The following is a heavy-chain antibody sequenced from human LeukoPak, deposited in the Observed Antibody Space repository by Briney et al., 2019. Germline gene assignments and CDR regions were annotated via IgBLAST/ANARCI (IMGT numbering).Heavy chain of an antibody. J-gene: IGHJ2*01. CDR3: ARLDTAMASWYFDL. D-gene: IGHD5-18*01. V-gene: IGHV4-59*12. CDR1: GGSISSYY. CDR2: IYYSGST. Sequence: SETLSLTCTVSGGSISSYYWSWIRQPPGKGLEWIGYIYYSGSTNYNPSLKSRVTISVDKSKNQFSLKLSSVTAADTAVYYCARLDTAMASWYFDLWGRGTLVTVSS.